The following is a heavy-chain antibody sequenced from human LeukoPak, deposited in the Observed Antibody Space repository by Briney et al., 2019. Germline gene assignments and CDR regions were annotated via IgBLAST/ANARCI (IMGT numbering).Heavy chain of an antibody. Sequence: GGSLRLSCAASGFTFSSYSMNWVRQAPGKGLEWVSSISSSSSYIYYADSVTGRFTISRDNAKNSLYLQMNSLRAEDTAVYYCAKGGTGTTDWFDPWGQGTLVTVSS. CDR3: AKGGTGTTDWFDP. J-gene: IGHJ5*02. V-gene: IGHV3-21*01. CDR2: ISSSSSYI. D-gene: IGHD1-7*01. CDR1: GFTFSSYS.